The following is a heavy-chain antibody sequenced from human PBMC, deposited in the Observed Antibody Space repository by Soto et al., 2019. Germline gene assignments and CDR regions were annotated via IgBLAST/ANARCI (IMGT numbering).Heavy chain of an antibody. J-gene: IGHJ6*02. CDR2: IYPGDSDT. D-gene: IGHD2-15*01. V-gene: IGHV5-51*01. CDR1: GYSFTSYW. CDR3: ARDISGGASYYYYYYGMDV. Sequence: PGESLKISCKGSGYSFTSYWIGWVRQMPGKGLEWMGIIYPGDSDTRYSPSFQGQVTISADKSISTAYLQWSSLKASDTAMYYCARDISGGASYYYYYYGMDVWGQGTTVTVS.